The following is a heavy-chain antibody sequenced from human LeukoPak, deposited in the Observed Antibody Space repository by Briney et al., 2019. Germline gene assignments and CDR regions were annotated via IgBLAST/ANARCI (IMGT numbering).Heavy chain of an antibody. CDR1: GFTFSSYA. J-gene: IGHJ4*02. D-gene: IGHD2-2*01. CDR2: ISGSGGST. CDR3: AKEPEHGRLRGIVVVPAPDY. Sequence: GGSLRLSCAASGFTFSSYAMSWVRQAPGKGLEWVSAISGSGGSTYYADSVKGRFTISRDNSKNTLYLQMNSLRAEDTAVYYCAKEPEHGRLRGIVVVPAPDYWGQGTLVTVSS. V-gene: IGHV3-23*01.